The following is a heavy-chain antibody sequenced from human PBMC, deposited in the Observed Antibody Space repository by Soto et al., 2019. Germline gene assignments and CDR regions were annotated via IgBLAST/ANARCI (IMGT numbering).Heavy chain of an antibody. CDR1: GFTFSSYS. CDR2: ISSSSSYI. V-gene: IGHV3-21*01. Sequence: EVQLVESGGGLVKPGGSLRLSCAASGFTFSSYSMNWVRQAPGKGLEWVSSISSSSSYIYYADSVKGRFTISRDNAKNSLYLQMNSLRAEDTAVYYCAGLMTTVTAYYGMDVWGQGTTVTVSS. CDR3: AGLMTTVTAYYGMDV. J-gene: IGHJ6*02. D-gene: IGHD4-17*01.